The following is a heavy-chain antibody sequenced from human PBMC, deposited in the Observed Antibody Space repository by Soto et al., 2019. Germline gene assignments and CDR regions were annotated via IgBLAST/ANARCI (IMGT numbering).Heavy chain of an antibody. CDR1: GIMSSGYG. CDR3: ATMKRARLDS. D-gene: IGHD6-25*01. CDR2: INPILDST. Sequence: QEQVVQSGPAMKEPGSSVKVSCRASGIMSSGYGFSWVRQAPGQGLEWVGMINPILDSTHYVQNLQGRVSLSVDKSTDTAYLEVTSLRLEDTAIYFCATMKRARLDSWGRGTVVTVSS. V-gene: IGHV1-69*09. J-gene: IGHJ4*02.